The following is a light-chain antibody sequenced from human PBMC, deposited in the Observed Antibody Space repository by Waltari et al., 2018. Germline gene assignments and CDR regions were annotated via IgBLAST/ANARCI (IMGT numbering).Light chain of an antibody. CDR2: DAS. CDR1: QNISRW. CDR3: QHYSIYPIS. Sequence: IQITQSPPSLSASVVDRVTITGRASQNISRWLAWYQQKPEKAPKSLIYDASNLQPGVPSRFSGSGSVTHFTLTISNLQPEDFATYYCQHYSIYPISFGGGTKVE. J-gene: IGKJ4*01. V-gene: IGKV1D-16*01.